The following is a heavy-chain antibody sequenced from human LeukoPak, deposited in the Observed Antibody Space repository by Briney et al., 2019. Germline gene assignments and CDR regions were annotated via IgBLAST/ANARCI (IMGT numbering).Heavy chain of an antibody. CDR1: GYTFTSYD. J-gene: IGHJ4*02. CDR2: MNPNSGNT. D-gene: IGHD3-16*01. Sequence: GASVKVSCKASGYTFTSYDINWVRQATGQGLEWMGWMNPNSGNTGYAQKFQGRVTMTRNTSISTAYMELSSLRSDDTAVYYCARDFRFGEHFDYWGQGTLVTVSS. V-gene: IGHV1-8*01. CDR3: ARDFRFGEHFDY.